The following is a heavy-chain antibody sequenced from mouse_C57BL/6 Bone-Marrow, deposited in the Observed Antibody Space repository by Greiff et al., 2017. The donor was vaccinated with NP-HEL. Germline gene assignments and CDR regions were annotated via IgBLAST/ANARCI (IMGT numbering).Heavy chain of an antibody. V-gene: IGHV1-47*01. CDR3: ARNYYGISYNWYFDV. Sequence: VQLQQSGAELVKPGASVKMSCKASGYTFTTYPIEWMKQNHGKSLEWIGNFHPYNDDTKYNEKFKGKATLTVEKSSSTVYLELSRLTSDDSAVYYCARNYYGISYNWYFDVWGTGTTVTVSS. CDR2: FHPYNDDT. J-gene: IGHJ1*03. CDR1: GYTFTTYP. D-gene: IGHD1-1*01.